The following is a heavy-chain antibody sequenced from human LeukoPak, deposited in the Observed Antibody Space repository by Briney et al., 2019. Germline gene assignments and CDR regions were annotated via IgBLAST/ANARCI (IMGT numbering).Heavy chain of an antibody. Sequence: SETLSLTCAVYGGSFSGYYWSWIRQPPGKGLEWIGEINHRGSTNYNPSLKSRVTVSLDTSKNQFSLKLSSVTAADTAVYYCARVGDIVVVPAARWAFDIWGQGTMVTVSS. D-gene: IGHD2-2*01. J-gene: IGHJ3*02. CDR2: INHRGST. CDR3: ARVGDIVVVPAARWAFDI. V-gene: IGHV4-34*01. CDR1: GGSFSGYY.